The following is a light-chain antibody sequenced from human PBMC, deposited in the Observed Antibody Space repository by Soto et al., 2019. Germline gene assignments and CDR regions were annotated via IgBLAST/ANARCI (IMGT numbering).Light chain of an antibody. J-gene: IGKJ3*01. Sequence: AIRMTQSPSSLSASTGDRVTITCRASQGISSYLAWYQQKPGKAPKLLIYAASTLQSGVPSRFSGSGSGTDFTRTISCLQSEDFATYYCQQYYSYPFTFGPGNKVDIK. CDR1: QGISSY. V-gene: IGKV1-8*01. CDR3: QQYYSYPFT. CDR2: AAS.